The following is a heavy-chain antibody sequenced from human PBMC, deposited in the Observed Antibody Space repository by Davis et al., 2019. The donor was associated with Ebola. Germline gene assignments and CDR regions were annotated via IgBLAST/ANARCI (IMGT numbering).Heavy chain of an antibody. CDR2: ISHDGYNK. CDR1: GFTFSSYW. CDR3: ARTSQYGDYLPHYFDY. D-gene: IGHD4-17*01. Sequence: GESLKISCAASGFTFSSYWMSWVRQAPGKGLEWVAVISHDGYNKDYADSVKGRFTISRDNSKNTLYLQMDSLRGEDTAVFYCARTSQYGDYLPHYFDYWGPGTLVTISS. J-gene: IGHJ4*02. V-gene: IGHV3-30*03.